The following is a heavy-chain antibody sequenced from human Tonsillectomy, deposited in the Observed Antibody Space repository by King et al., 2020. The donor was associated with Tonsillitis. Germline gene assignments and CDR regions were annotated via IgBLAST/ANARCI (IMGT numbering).Heavy chain of an antibody. V-gene: IGHV4-34*01. CDR2: INHSGST. CDR1: GGSFSGYY. D-gene: IGHD3-10*01. CDR3: ARAYYYGSGRKSYFDY. J-gene: IGHJ4*02. Sequence: VQLQQWGAGLLKPSETLSLTCAVYGGSFSGYYWSWIRQPPGKGLEWIGEINHSGSTNYNPSLKSRVTISVDTSKNQFSLKLSSVTAADTAVYYCARAYYYGSGRKSYFDYWGQGTLVTVSS.